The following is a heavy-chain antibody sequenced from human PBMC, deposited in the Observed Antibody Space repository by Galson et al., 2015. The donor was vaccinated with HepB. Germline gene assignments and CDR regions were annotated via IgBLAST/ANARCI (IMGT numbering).Heavy chain of an antibody. CDR3: ARGDLLAGFYSGGLDI. D-gene: IGHD3-9*01. Sequence: SVKVSCKASGFLFTNYYMHWVRRTPRRGFEWMGVISPHNGASTPAQKFQGRITMTRDTSTRTLYMELSGLRSDDTAVYWCARGDLLAGFYSGGLDIWGQGTTITVSS. J-gene: IGHJ3*02. V-gene: IGHV1-46*01. CDR2: ISPHNGAS. CDR1: GFLFTNYY.